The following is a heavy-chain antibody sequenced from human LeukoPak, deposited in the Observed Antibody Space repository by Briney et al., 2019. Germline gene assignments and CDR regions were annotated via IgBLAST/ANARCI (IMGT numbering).Heavy chain of an antibody. V-gene: IGHV3-11*01. Sequence: PGGSLRLPRAASGFTFSDYYMSWIRQAPGKGLEWVSYISSGGSTIYYADSVKGRFTISRDNAKNSLYLQMNSLRAEDTAVYYCARHLVVATYDYWGQGTLVTVSS. CDR1: GFTFSDYY. D-gene: IGHD2-21*01. CDR3: ARHLVVATYDY. CDR2: ISSGGSTI. J-gene: IGHJ4*02.